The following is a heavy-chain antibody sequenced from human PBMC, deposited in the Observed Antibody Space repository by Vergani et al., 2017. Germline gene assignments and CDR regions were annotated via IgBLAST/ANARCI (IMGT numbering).Heavy chain of an antibody. CDR2: IRPYTGHT. V-gene: IGHV1-18*01. CDR3: ARDSPGGQWLVRSDVRLNY. Sequence: QVQLVQSGAELKKPGASVSVSCKGSSHTFQTYGISWVRQAPGKGLEWMAWIRPYTGHTIYAQKFQDRVTMTADTSTNTAYMELRSLRSDDTAVYYCARDSPGGQWLVRSDVRLNYWGQGTLVTVSS. J-gene: IGHJ4*02. D-gene: IGHD6-19*01. CDR1: SHTFQTYG.